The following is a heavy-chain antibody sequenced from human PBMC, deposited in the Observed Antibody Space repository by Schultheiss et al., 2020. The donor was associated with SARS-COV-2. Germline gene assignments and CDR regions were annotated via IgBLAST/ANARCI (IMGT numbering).Heavy chain of an antibody. Sequence: GGSLRLSCKASGYSFISHWIGWVRQMPGKGLEWMGIIYPGDSETRYNPSFQGQVTISADKSITTAYLQWGSLKASDTATYYCARHVLWVARRLDEGMDVWGQGTTVTVSS. J-gene: IGHJ6*02. CDR2: IYPGDSET. V-gene: IGHV5-51*01. D-gene: IGHD3-16*01. CDR1: GYSFISHW. CDR3: ARHVLWVARRLDEGMDV.